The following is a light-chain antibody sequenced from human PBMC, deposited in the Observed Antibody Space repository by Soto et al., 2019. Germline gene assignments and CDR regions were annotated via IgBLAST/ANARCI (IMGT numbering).Light chain of an antibody. V-gene: IGLV2-14*01. CDR2: GVT. Sequence: QSALTQPASVSGSPGQSITISCTGTSSDVGGYNYVSWYQQHPGKAPKLRIYGVTYRPSGVSNRFSGSKSGNTASLTISGLQAEDEADYYCSSYTTSSTLSVVFGGGTKLTVL. CDR3: SSYTTSSTLSVV. J-gene: IGLJ2*01. CDR1: SSDVGGYNY.